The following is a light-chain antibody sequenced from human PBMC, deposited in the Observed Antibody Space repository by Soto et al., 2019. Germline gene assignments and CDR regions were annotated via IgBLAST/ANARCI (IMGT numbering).Light chain of an antibody. CDR2: DVS. V-gene: IGLV2-14*01. CDR3: SSYTTRITVV. CDR1: SSDVGGYNY. Sequence: QSVLTQPASVSGSPGQSITISCTGTSSDVGGYNYVSWYQQHPSKAPKLIIYDVSNRPSGVSNRFSGSKSGNTASLTISGLQAEDEADYYCSSYTTRITVVFGGGTELTVL. J-gene: IGLJ3*02.